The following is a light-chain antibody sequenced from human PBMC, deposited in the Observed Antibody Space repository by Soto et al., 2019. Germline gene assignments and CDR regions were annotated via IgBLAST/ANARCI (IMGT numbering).Light chain of an antibody. CDR3: QQYGSSPET. Sequence: EIVLTQSPGTLSLSPGERATLSCRASQSVRSSYLAWYQQRPGRAPRLLIYAASSRATGIPDRFSGSGSGTDFTLTISRLEPEDFAMYYCQQYGSSPETFGQGTKAEVK. CDR1: QSVRSSY. CDR2: AAS. J-gene: IGKJ1*01. V-gene: IGKV3-20*01.